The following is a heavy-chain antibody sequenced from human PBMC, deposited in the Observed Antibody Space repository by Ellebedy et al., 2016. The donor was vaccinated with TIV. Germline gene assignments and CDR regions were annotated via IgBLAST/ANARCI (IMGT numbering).Heavy chain of an antibody. CDR1: GASISTYY. V-gene: IGHV4-4*07. Sequence: MPSETLSLTCTVSGASISTYYRTWIRQPAGKGLEWIGRIYSSNTDYNPSLMSRVTMSVDTSKNQFSLKLTSVTAADTAVYYCARGAGVVGPTTGPFDYWGQGILVIVSS. D-gene: IGHD1-26*01. J-gene: IGHJ4*02. CDR3: ARGAGVVGPTTGPFDY. CDR2: IYSSNT.